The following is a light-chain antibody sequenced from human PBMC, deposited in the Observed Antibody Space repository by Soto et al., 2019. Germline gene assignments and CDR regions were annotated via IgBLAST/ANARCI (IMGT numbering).Light chain of an antibody. CDR3: SAYTSITTYV. CDR1: SSDVGGYNY. Sequence: QSVLTQPASVSGSPGQSITISCTGTSSDVGGYNYVSWYQQHPGKAPTLMIYDVSNRPSGVSNRFSGSKSGNTASLTISGLQAEDETDSYCSAYTSITTYVFVTRSMVTVL. J-gene: IGLJ1*01. V-gene: IGLV2-14*01. CDR2: DVS.